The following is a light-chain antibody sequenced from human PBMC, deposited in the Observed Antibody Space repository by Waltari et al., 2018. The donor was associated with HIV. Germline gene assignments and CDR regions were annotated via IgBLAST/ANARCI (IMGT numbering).Light chain of an antibody. CDR3: QVWDTVSNGQV. CDR2: YDT. Sequence: SYVLTQPQSVSVARGGTAKITRGGDNIGRKSVNWYQRRPGQASLLLVSYDTHRPSGIPERFSASNSGNTATLTVSRAEAGDEADYYCQVWDTVSNGQVFGGGTKLSVL. V-gene: IGLV3-21*04. J-gene: IGLJ2*01. CDR1: NIGRKS.